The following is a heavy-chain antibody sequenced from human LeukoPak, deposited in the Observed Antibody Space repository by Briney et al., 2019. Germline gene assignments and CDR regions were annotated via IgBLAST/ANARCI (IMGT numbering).Heavy chain of an antibody. Sequence: GASVKVSCKASGYTFTGYYMHWVRQAPGQGLEWMGWINPNSGGTNYAQKFQGRVTMTRDTSTSTVYMELSSLRSEDTAVYYCARVPTDYWGQGTLVTVSS. CDR3: ARVPTDY. CDR2: INPNSGGT. CDR1: GYTFTGYY. J-gene: IGHJ4*02. V-gene: IGHV1-2*02.